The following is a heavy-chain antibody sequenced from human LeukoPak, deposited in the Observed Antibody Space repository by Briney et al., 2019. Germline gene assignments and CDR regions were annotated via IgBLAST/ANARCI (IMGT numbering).Heavy chain of an antibody. J-gene: IGHJ4*02. V-gene: IGHV4-34*01. Sequence: PSETLSLTCAVYGGSFSGYYWSWIRQPPGKGLEWIGEINHSGSTNYNPFLKSRVTISVDTSKNQFSLKLSSVTAADTAVYYCARGRNIAAADTNYFDYWGQGTLVTVSS. D-gene: IGHD6-13*01. CDR3: ARGRNIAAADTNYFDY. CDR2: INHSGST. CDR1: GGSFSGYY.